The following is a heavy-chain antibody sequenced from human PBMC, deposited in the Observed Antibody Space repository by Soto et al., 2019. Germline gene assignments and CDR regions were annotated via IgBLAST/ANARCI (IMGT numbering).Heavy chain of an antibody. J-gene: IGHJ4*02. CDR2: FDPEDGET. V-gene: IGHV1-24*01. Sequence: ASVKVSCKVSGYTLTELSMHWVRQAPGKGLEWMGGFDPEDGETIYAQKFQGRVTMTEDTSTDTAYMELSSLRSEDTAVYYCATPKPDAGLLLQPRFDYWGQGTLVTVSS. D-gene: IGHD3-22*01. CDR1: GYTLTELS. CDR3: ATPKPDAGLLLQPRFDY.